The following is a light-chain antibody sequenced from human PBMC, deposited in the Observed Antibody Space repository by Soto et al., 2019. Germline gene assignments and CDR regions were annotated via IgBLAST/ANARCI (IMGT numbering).Light chain of an antibody. CDR3: QQYYDTPLT. CDR2: WAS. J-gene: IGKJ3*01. CDR1: QSVLLSSNNKNY. Sequence: DIVMTQSPDSLAVSLGERASINCQSSQSVLLSSNNKNYLAWYQQKPGQAPKLLIYWASTRESGVPDRFSGSGSGTDFTLTISSLQAEDVALYYCQQYYDTPLTFGPGTKVHVK. V-gene: IGKV4-1*01.